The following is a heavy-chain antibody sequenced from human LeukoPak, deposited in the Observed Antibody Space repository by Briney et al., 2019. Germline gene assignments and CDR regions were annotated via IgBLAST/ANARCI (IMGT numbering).Heavy chain of an antibody. CDR3: ARDREWYYDFWSGYYPTTYNWFDP. J-gene: IGHJ5*02. CDR2: IYYSGST. V-gene: IGHV4-39*07. Sequence: PSETLSLTCTVSGGSISSSSYYWGWIRQPPGKGLEWIGSIYYSGSTYYNPSLKSRVTISVDTSKNQFSLKLSSVTAADTAVYYCARDREWYYDFWSGYYPTTYNWFDPWGQGTLVTVSS. D-gene: IGHD3-3*01. CDR1: GGSISSSSYY.